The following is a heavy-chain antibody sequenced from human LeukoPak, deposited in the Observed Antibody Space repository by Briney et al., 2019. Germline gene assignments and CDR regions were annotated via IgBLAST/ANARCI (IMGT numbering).Heavy chain of an antibody. CDR2: ISSSGSTI. V-gene: IGHV3-48*03. CDR3: ARDSGGSSGWNRFGY. CDR1: GFTFSSYE. J-gene: IGHJ4*02. Sequence: GGSLRLSCAASGFTFSSYEMNWVRQAPGKGLEWVSYISSSGSTIYYADSVKGRFTISRDNAKNSLYLQMNSLRAEDTAVYYCARDSGGSSGWNRFGYWGQGTLVTVSS. D-gene: IGHD6-19*01.